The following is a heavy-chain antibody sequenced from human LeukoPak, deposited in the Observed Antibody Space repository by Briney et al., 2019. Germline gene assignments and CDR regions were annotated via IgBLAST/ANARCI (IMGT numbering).Heavy chain of an antibody. CDR3: AMGATGEYLQY. CDR1: GFTVINNY. Sequence: GGSLRLSCAASGFTVINNYMTWVRQAPGKWLEWVSVIYSGGRTYYADSVKGRFTISRDSSKNTLYLQMDSLRTEDTAVYYCAMGATGEYLQYWGQGTLVTVSS. V-gene: IGHV3-53*01. J-gene: IGHJ1*01. CDR2: IYSGGRT. D-gene: IGHD1-26*01.